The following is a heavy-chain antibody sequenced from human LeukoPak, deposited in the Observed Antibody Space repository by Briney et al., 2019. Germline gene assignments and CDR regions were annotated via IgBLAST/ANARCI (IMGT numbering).Heavy chain of an antibody. D-gene: IGHD3-22*01. V-gene: IGHV3-30*02. CDR2: IRYGGSNK. CDR3: AKDGRGTYYDSSGYDLFDY. Sequence: GGAMRHSCAASGFIYSSYGMHWVRQAPGKGLEWVAFIRYGGSNKYYADSVKGRFTISRDNSKNTLYLQMNSLGAEDTAVYYCAKDGRGTYYDSSGYDLFDYWGQGTLVTVSS. CDR1: GFIYSSYG. J-gene: IGHJ4*02.